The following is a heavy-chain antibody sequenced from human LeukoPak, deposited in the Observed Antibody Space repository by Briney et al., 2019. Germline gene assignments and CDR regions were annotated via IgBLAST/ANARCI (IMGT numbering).Heavy chain of an antibody. Sequence: PGGSLRLSCAASGFTVSSNYMSWVRQAPGKGLEWVSVIYSGGNTYYADAVKGRFTISRDNSKNTLYLEMNSLRAEDTAVYYCATGGYTTWFDPWGQGTLVTVSS. V-gene: IGHV3-53*01. J-gene: IGHJ5*02. CDR3: ATGGYTTWFDP. CDR1: GFTVSSNY. CDR2: IYSGGNT. D-gene: IGHD2-15*01.